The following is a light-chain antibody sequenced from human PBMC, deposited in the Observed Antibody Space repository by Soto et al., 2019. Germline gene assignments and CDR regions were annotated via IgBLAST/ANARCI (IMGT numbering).Light chain of an antibody. CDR3: SSYAGSKHFF. CDR1: SSDVGGYNY. CDR2: EVS. V-gene: IGLV2-8*01. Sequence: QSALTQPPSASGSPGQSVTISCTGTSSDVGGYNYVSWYQQHPGKAPKLMIYEVSKRPSGVPDRFSGPKSGNTASLTVSGPQAEDEADYSGSSYAGSKHFFFATGTKLTAL. J-gene: IGLJ1*01.